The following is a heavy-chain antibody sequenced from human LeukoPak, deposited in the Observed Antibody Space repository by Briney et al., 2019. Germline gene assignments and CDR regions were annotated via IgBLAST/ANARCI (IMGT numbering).Heavy chain of an antibody. CDR3: ARISCTGNSCRPYSYYDMDV. D-gene: IGHD2-8*02. V-gene: IGHV3-21*01. Sequence: GGSLRLSCAASGFTFSSYSMNWVRQAPGKGLEWVSSISSSSSYIYYADSVKGRFTISRDNAKNSLYLQVNSLRAEDTAVYYCARISCTGNSCRPYSYYDMDVWGQGTTVTVSS. CDR2: ISSSSSYI. CDR1: GFTFSSYS. J-gene: IGHJ6*02.